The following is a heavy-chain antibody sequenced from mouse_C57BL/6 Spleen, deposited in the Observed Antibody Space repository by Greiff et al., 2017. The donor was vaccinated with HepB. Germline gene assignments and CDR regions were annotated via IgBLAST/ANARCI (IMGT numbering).Heavy chain of an antibody. CDR3: VRQGYDYDRGYAMDY. Sequence: DVMLVESGGGLVQPKGSLKLSCAASGFSFNTYAMNWVRQAPGKGLEWVARIRSKSNNYATYYADSVKDRFTISRDDSESMLYLQMNNLKTEDTARYYCVRQGYDYDRGYAMDYWGQGTSVTVSS. V-gene: IGHV10-1*01. CDR2: IRSKSNNYAT. CDR1: GFSFNTYA. D-gene: IGHD2-4*01. J-gene: IGHJ4*01.